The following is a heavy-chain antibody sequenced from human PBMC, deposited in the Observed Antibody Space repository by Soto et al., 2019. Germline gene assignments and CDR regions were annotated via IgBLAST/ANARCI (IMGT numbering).Heavy chain of an antibody. V-gene: IGHV6-1*01. CDR3: ARGQRITIFGVVMLRGMDV. D-gene: IGHD3-3*01. CDR2: TYYRSKWYN. CDR1: GDSVSSNSAA. J-gene: IGHJ6*02. Sequence: SQTLSLTCAISGDSVSSNSAAWNWIRQSPSRGIEWLGRTYYRSKWYNDYAVSVKSRITINPATSKNQFSLQLNSVTPEDTAVYYCARGQRITIFGVVMLRGMDVWGQGTTVTVSS.